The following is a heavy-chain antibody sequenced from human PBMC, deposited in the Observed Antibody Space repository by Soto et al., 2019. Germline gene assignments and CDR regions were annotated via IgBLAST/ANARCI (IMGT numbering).Heavy chain of an antibody. CDR3: ATATAYDFWSGYPRPGMDV. Sequence: VASVKVSCKVSGYTLTELSMHWVRQAPGKGLEWMGGFDPEDGETIYAQKFQGRVTMTEDTSTDTAYMELSSLRSEDTAVYYCATATAYDFWSGYPRPGMDVWGQGTTVTVSS. CDR1: GYTLTELS. J-gene: IGHJ6*02. CDR2: FDPEDGET. D-gene: IGHD3-3*01. V-gene: IGHV1-24*01.